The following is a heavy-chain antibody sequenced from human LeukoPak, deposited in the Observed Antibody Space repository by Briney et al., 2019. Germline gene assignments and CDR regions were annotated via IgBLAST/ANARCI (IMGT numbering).Heavy chain of an antibody. V-gene: IGHV3-23*01. Sequence: GGSLRLSCAASGFTFRTYGMCWVRQAPGNGLEWVSAIGSGGTTYYTDSVKGRFTISRDNSKTTLYLQMSSLRAEDTAVYYCAKRDTTMAKGAFDIWGPWTTVTVSS. CDR3: AKRDTTMAKGAFDI. J-gene: IGHJ3*02. D-gene: IGHD5-18*01. CDR2: IGSGGTT. CDR1: GFTFRTYG.